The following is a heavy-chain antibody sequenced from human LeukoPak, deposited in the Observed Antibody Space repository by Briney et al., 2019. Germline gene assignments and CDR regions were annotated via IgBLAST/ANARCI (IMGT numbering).Heavy chain of an antibody. Sequence: ASVKVSCKVSGYTLTELSMHWVRQAPGKGLEWMGGFDPEDGETIYAQKFQGRVTMTEDTSTDTAYMELSSLRSEDTAVYYCATDLVRGYGYGFDYWGQGTLVTVSS. CDR3: ATDLVRGYGYGFDY. J-gene: IGHJ4*02. D-gene: IGHD5-18*01. CDR1: GYTLTELS. CDR2: FDPEDGET. V-gene: IGHV1-24*01.